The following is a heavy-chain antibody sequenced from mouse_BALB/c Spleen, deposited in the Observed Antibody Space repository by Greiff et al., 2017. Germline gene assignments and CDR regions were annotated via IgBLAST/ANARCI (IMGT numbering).Heavy chain of an antibody. CDR1: GFSLTSYG. J-gene: IGHJ4*01. CDR3: ARITTATTVYAMDY. D-gene: IGHD1-2*01. V-gene: IGHV2-9*02. CDR2: IWAGGST. Sequence: VMLVESGPGLVAPSQSLSITCTVSGFSLTSYGVHWVRQPPGKGLEWLGVIWAGGSTNYNSALMSRLSISKDNSKSQVFLKMNSLQTDDTAMYYCARITTATTVYAMDYWGQGTSVTVSS.